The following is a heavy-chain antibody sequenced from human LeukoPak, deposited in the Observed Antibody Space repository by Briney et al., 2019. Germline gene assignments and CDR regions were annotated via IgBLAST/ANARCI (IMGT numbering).Heavy chain of an antibody. J-gene: IGHJ4*02. CDR1: GFTFSIYP. V-gene: IGHV3-23*01. Sequence: GGSLRLSCAASGFTFSIYPMIWVRQAPGKAVEWVSYMIGSRDNTYYTLSVKGRFTIYRYNSKNTLYLQMNSLRAEDTDVYYCAKVWEITDYWGQGTLVTVSS. D-gene: IGHD1-26*01. CDR2: MIGSRDNT. CDR3: AKVWEITDY.